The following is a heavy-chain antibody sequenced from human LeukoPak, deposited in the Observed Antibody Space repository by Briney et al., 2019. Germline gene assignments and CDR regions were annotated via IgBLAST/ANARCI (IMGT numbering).Heavy chain of an antibody. CDR1: GYTFTSYD. Sequence: ASVKVSCKASGYTFTSYDINWVRQATGQGREWMGWMNPNSSNTGYAQKFQGRVTMTRDTSISTAYMELSRLRSDDTAVYYCARGKGNVAPDVWGKGTTVTVSS. V-gene: IGHV1-8*02. D-gene: IGHD2-15*01. CDR3: ARGKGNVAPDV. J-gene: IGHJ6*04. CDR2: MNPNSSNT.